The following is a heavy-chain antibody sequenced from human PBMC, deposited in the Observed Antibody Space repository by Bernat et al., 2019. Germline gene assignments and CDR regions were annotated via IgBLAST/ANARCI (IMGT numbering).Heavy chain of an antibody. D-gene: IGHD5-18*01. CDR3: ARQPDTANFDY. CDR1: GGSISSSSYY. V-gene: IGHV4-39*01. CDR2: IYDSGST. Sequence: QLQLQESGPGLVKPSETLSLTCTVSGGSISSSSYYWGWIRQPPGKGLEWIGSIYDSGSTYYNPSLKSRVTISVDTSKTQFSLKLSSVTAADTAVYYCARQPDTANFDYWGQGTLVTVSS. J-gene: IGHJ4*02.